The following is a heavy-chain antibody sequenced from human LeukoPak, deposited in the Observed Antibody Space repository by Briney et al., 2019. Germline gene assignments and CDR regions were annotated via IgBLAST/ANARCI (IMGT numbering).Heavy chain of an antibody. D-gene: IGHD4-17*01. Sequence: GGSLRLSCTASGFTFGDYAMSWFRQAPGKGLEWVGFIRSKAYGGTTEYAASVKGRFTISRDDSKSIAYLQMNSLKTEDTAVYYCTRDLPPTVTYYLDYWGQGTLVTVSS. CDR3: TRDLPPTVTYYLDY. J-gene: IGHJ4*02. CDR1: GFTFGDYA. CDR2: IRSKAYGGTT. V-gene: IGHV3-49*03.